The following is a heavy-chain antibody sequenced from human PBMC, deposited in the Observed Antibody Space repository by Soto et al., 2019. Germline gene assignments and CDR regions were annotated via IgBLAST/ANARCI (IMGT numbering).Heavy chain of an antibody. CDR3: AKDGLGYCSSTSCFYNWFDP. V-gene: IGHV3-23*01. CDR1: GFTFSSYA. D-gene: IGHD2-2*01. CDR2: ISGSGGST. J-gene: IGHJ5*02. Sequence: PGGSLRLSCAASGFTFSSYAMSWVRQAPGKGLEWVSAISGSGGSTYYADSVKGRFTISRDNSKNTLYLQMNSLRAEDTAVYYCAKDGLGYCSSTSCFYNWFDPWGQGTLVTVSS.